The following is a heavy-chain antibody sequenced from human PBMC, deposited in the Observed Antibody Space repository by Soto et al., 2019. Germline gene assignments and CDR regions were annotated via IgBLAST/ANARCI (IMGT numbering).Heavy chain of an antibody. D-gene: IGHD3-22*01. CDR3: AGRKSGYYSRYYFDY. V-gene: IGHV1-69*13. J-gene: IGHJ4*02. CDR1: GGTFSSYA. CDR2: ITPIFGTA. Sequence: SVKVSCKASGGTFSSYAISWVRQAPRQGLEWMGGITPIFGTANYAQKFQGRVTITADESTSTAYMELSSLRSEDTAVYYCAGRKSGYYSRYYFDYWGQGTLVTVSS.